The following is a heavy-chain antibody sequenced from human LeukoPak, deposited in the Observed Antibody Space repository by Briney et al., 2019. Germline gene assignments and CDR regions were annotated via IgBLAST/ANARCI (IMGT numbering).Heavy chain of an antibody. J-gene: IGHJ4*02. CDR1: GFTFSSYG. CDR2: ISYDGSNK. V-gene: IGHV3-30*18. Sequence: GGSLRLSCAASGFTFSSYGMHWVRQAPGKGLEWVAVISYDGSNKYYADSVKGRFTISRDNSKNTLYLQMNSLRAEDTAVYYCAKAGGDISGWFDYWGQGTLVTVSS. CDR3: AKAGGDISGWFDY. D-gene: IGHD6-19*01.